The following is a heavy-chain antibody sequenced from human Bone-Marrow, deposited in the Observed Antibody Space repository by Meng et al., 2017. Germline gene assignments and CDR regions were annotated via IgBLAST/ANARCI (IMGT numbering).Heavy chain of an antibody. Sequence: GESLKISCKGSGYSFTDYWIAWVRQMPGKGLEWMGIIYPGDSDTRYGPSFQGQVTISAVNSISTAYIQWNSLKASDSAMYYCARSPTTVSNPTHFDLWGRGTLVTVSS. V-gene: IGHV5-51*01. CDR3: ARSPTTVSNPTHFDL. CDR1: GYSFTDYW. D-gene: IGHD4-17*01. J-gene: IGHJ2*01. CDR2: IYPGDSDT.